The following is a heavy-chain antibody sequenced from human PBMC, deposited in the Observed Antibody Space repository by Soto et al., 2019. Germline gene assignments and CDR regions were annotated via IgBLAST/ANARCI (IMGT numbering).Heavy chain of an antibody. J-gene: IGHJ3*02. CDR3: AKDRPVYYYGSGSYYKSFLFDI. CDR2: ISGSGGST. Sequence: GGSLRLSCAASGFTFSSYAMSWVRQAPGKGLEWVSAISGSGGSTYYADSVKGRFTISRDNSKNTLYLQMNSLRAEDTAVYYCAKDRPVYYYGSGSYYKSFLFDIWGQGTMVTVSS. V-gene: IGHV3-23*01. CDR1: GFTFSSYA. D-gene: IGHD3-10*01.